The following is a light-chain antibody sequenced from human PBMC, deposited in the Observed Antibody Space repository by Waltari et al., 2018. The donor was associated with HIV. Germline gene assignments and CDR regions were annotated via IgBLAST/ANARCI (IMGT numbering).Light chain of an antibody. CDR3: QSYDSSLSGSV. J-gene: IGLJ1*01. V-gene: IGLV1-40*01. CDR1: FSNIGAGYD. CDR2: ANR. Sequence: QSVLTQPPSVSGAPGQRVTISCTGSFSNIGAGYDVHWYQQLPGAPPQLLIFANRNRPSGVPDRFSGSKSVTSASLAITGLRAEEEADYDCQSYDSSLSGSVFGTGTKVTVL.